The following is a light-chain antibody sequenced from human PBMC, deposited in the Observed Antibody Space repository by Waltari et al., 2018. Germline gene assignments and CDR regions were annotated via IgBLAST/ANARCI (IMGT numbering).Light chain of an antibody. CDR1: DIGSKT. CDR2: DET. CDR3: QVWDSLIDHYV. V-gene: IGLV3-21*02. J-gene: IGLJ1*01. Sequence: SYVLTQPPSVSVAPGQTATIACGGDDIGSKTVLWYQQKPGQAPVLVVYDETDRPSRIPERLSGSNSGNTATLTISRVEAGDEADYCCQVWDSLIDHYVFGTGTKVTVL.